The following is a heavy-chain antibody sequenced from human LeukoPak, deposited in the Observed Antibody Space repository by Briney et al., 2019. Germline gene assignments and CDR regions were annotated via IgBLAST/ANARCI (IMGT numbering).Heavy chain of an antibody. CDR3: ARGKATVTSFSFDY. CDR2: INPGNGNT. V-gene: IGHV1-3*01. D-gene: IGHD4-11*01. Sequence: ASVKVSCKASGYTLTSYAMHWVRQAPGQGLEWMGWINPGNGNTQHSQRFKGRVTITRDTSASTAYMELSSLTSGDTAMYYCARGKATVTSFSFDYWGQGILVTVSS. J-gene: IGHJ4*02. CDR1: GYTLTSYA.